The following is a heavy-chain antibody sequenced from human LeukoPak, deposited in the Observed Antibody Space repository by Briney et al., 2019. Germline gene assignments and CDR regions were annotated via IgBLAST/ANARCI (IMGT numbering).Heavy chain of an antibody. CDR3: VRGPHIAATSY. Sequence: GGSLRLSCVASGFIFNNYRMTWVRQAPGKGLEWVANIKQDGSEKQYVDSVKGRFAISRDNAKKSLYLQINTLRAEDTTVYYCVRGPHIAATSYWGQGTLVTVSS. CDR1: GFIFNNYR. CDR2: IKQDGSEK. D-gene: IGHD6-25*01. V-gene: IGHV3-7*03. J-gene: IGHJ4*02.